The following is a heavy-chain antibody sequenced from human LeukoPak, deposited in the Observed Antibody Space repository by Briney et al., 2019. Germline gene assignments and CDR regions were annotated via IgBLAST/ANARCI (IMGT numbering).Heavy chain of an antibody. D-gene: IGHD3-3*01. CDR2: ISAYNGNT. Sequence: GASVKISCKASGYTFTSYGISWVRQAPGQGLEWRGWISAYNGNTNYAQKLQGRVTMTTDTSTTTAYMELRSLRSDETAVYYCARGSGFWSGHDYYGMDVWGQGTTVTVSS. CDR1: GYTFTSYG. V-gene: IGHV1-18*01. CDR3: ARGSGFWSGHDYYGMDV. J-gene: IGHJ6*02.